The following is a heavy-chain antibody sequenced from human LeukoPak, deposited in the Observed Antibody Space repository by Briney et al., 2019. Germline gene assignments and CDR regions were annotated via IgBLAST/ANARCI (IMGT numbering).Heavy chain of an antibody. J-gene: IGHJ5*02. D-gene: IGHD5-24*01. Sequence: SETLSLTCTVSGGSISSSGYFWGWIRQPPGKGLEWMGNIYYSGSTYFNPSLESRVTISVDTSKNQFSLKLSSVTAADTAVYYCARAAPVEMATIGGWYNWFDPWGQGTLVTVSS. CDR2: IYYSGST. CDR1: GGSISSSGYF. CDR3: ARAAPVEMATIGGWYNWFDP. V-gene: IGHV4-39*07.